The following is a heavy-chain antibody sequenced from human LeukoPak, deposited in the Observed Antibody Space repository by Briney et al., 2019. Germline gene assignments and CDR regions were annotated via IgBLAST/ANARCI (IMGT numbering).Heavy chain of an antibody. CDR3: ARQLGPTTPTYY. Sequence: ASVKVSCKASGYTFTCYYMHWVRQAPGQGLEWMGRINPNSGGTNYAQKFQGRVAMTRDTSISTAYMELSRLRSDDTAVYYCARQLGPTTPTYYWGQGTLVTVSS. V-gene: IGHV1-2*06. CDR2: INPNSGGT. CDR1: GYTFTCYY. D-gene: IGHD7-27*01. J-gene: IGHJ4*02.